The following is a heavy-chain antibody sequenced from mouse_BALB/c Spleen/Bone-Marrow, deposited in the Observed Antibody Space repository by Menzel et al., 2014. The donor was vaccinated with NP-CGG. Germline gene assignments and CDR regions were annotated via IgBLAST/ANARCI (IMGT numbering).Heavy chain of an antibody. Sequence: LVESGTELMKPGASVKISCKATGYTFSSYWIEWVNQRPGHGLEWIGEILPGSGSTNYNEKFKGKATSTADTSSNTEYMQLSSLTSEDSAVYYCARRGHGFAWFAYWGQGTLVTVSA. J-gene: IGHJ3*01. CDR2: ILPGSGST. CDR3: ARRGHGFAWFAY. D-gene: IGHD1-2*01. CDR1: GYTFSSYW. V-gene: IGHV1-9*01.